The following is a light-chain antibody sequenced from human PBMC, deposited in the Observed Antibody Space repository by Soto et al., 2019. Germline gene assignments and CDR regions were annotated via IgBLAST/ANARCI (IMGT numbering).Light chain of an antibody. J-gene: IGKJ1*01. V-gene: IGKV1-39*01. CDR3: QQSYSTPPWG. Sequence: DLPMTQSPSSLSASVGDRVTITCRASQSISSYLNWYQQKPGKAPKLLIYAASSLQSGVPSRFSGSGSGTDFTLTISSLQPEDFATYYCQQSYSTPPWGFGQGTKVEIK. CDR1: QSISSY. CDR2: AAS.